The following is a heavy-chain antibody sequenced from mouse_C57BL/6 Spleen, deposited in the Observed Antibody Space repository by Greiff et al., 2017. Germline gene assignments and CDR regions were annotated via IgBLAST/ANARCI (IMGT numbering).Heavy chain of an antibody. CDR2: IYPGDGDT. J-gene: IGHJ4*01. D-gene: IGHD3-2*02. CDR3: ARPTAQATDYAMDY. CDR1: GYAFSSSW. V-gene: IGHV1-82*01. Sequence: VQLQQSGPELVKPGASVKISCKASGYAFSSSWMNWVKQRPGKGLEWIGRIYPGDGDTNYNGKFKGKATLTADKSSSTAYMQLSSLTSEDSAVYFCARPTAQATDYAMDYWGQGTSVTVSS.